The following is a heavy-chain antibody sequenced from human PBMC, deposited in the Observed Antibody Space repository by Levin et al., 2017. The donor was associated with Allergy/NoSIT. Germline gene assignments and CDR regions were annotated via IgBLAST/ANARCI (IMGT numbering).Heavy chain of an antibody. CDR2: ISTSGSTI. CDR3: ATHGFDY. J-gene: IGHJ4*02. Sequence: SCVASGFTFSSYNMNWVRQAPGKGLEWVSYISTSGSTIYYADSVKGRFTISRDNAKNSLYLQMNSLRDEDTAVYYCATHGFDYWGQGTLVTVSS. V-gene: IGHV3-48*02. CDR1: GFTFSSYN.